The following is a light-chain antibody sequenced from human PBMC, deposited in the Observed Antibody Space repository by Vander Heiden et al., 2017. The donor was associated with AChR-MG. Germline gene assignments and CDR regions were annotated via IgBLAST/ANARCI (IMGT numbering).Light chain of an antibody. CDR2: GAS. V-gene: IGKV3-15*01. CDR1: QSINTN. Sequence: EIVMTQSPATLSVSPGERATLSCRASQSINTNLAWYQQKPGQAPRLLIYGASTRAAGIPARFSGSGSGTEFTLTISSLQSEDFAVYYCQQDNNWHPLNVGGGTKVEIK. CDR3: QQDNNWHPLN. J-gene: IGKJ4*01.